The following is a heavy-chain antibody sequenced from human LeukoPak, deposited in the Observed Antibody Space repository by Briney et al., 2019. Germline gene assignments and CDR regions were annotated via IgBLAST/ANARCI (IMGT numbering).Heavy chain of an antibody. CDR3: ASSPPYYYGMDV. CDR2: INHSGST. Sequence: SETLSLTCAVYGRSFSGYYWSWIRQPPGKGLEWIGEINHSGSTNYNPSLKSRVTISVDTSKNQFSLKLSSVTAADTAVYYCASSPPYYYGMDVWGQGTTVTVSS. V-gene: IGHV4-34*01. CDR1: GRSFSGYY. J-gene: IGHJ6*02.